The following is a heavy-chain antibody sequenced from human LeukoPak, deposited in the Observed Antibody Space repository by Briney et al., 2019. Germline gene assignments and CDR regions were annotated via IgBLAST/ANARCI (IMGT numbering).Heavy chain of an antibody. CDR3: AKGGGYCSSTSCYFDY. J-gene: IGHJ4*02. CDR2: ISYDGSNK. CDR1: GFTFSSYG. Sequence: GSLRLSCAAPGFTFSSYGMHWVRQAPGKGLEWVAVISYDGSNKYYADSVKGRFTISRDNSKNTLYLQMNSLRAEDTAVYYCAKGGGYCSSTSCYFDYWSQGTLVTVSS. D-gene: IGHD2-2*01. V-gene: IGHV3-30*18.